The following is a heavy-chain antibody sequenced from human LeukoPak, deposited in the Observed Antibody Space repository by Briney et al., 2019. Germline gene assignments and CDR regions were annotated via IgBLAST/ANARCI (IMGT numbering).Heavy chain of an antibody. J-gene: IGHJ5*02. V-gene: IGHV4-4*09. D-gene: IGHD5-24*01. CDR2: IYTSGST. CDR3: ARHGRNWFDP. Sequence: PSETLSLTCTVSGGSISSYYWSWVRQPPGKGLEWIGYIYTSGSTNYNPSLKSRVTISVDTSKNQFSLKLSSVTAADTAVYYCARHGRNWFDPWGQGTLVTVSS. CDR1: GGSISSYY.